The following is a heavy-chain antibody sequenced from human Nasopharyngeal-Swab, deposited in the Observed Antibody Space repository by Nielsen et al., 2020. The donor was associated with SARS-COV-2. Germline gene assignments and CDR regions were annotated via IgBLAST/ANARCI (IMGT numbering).Heavy chain of an antibody. J-gene: IGHJ4*02. CDR3: ARGRIQLWFGY. V-gene: IGHV1-3*01. CDR2: ISAGNGNT. D-gene: IGHD5-18*01. Sequence: ASVKVSCKASGYTFTSYAMHWVRQAPGQRLEWMGWISAGNGNTKYSQKFQGRVTITRDTSASTAYMELSSLRSEDTAVYYCARGRIQLWFGYWGQGTLVTVSS. CDR1: GYTFTSYA.